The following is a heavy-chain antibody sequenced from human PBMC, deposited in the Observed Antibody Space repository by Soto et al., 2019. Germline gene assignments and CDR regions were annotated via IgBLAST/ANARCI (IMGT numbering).Heavy chain of an antibody. CDR3: ARVATYYDFWSGFQDPTQYYGMDV. CDR1: GGSVSSGSYY. D-gene: IGHD3-3*01. CDR2: IYYSGST. V-gene: IGHV4-61*01. Sequence: QVQLQESGPGLVKPSETLSLTCTVSGGSVSSGSYYWSWIRQPPGKGLEWIGYIYYSGSTNYNPTLKRPVTISVDTSKNQFSLNLSSVTAADTAVYYCARVATYYDFWSGFQDPTQYYGMDVWGQGTTVTVSS. J-gene: IGHJ6*02.